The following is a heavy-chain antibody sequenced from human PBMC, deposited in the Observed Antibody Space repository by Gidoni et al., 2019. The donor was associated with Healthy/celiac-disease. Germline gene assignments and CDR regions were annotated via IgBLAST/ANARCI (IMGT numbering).Heavy chain of an antibody. V-gene: IGHV3-48*04. Sequence: EVQLVESGGGLVQPGGSLRLSCAASGFTFSSYSMNWVRQAPGKGLEWVSYISSSSSTIYYADSVKGRFTISRDNAKNSLYLQMNSLRAEDTAVYYCATMTTVTTGANWFDPWGQGTLVTVSS. CDR2: ISSSSSTI. D-gene: IGHD4-4*01. CDR1: GFTFSSYS. CDR3: ATMTTVTTGANWFDP. J-gene: IGHJ5*02.